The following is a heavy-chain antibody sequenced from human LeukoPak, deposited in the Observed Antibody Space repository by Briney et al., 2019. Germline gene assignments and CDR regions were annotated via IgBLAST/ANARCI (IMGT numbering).Heavy chain of an antibody. D-gene: IGHD5-18*01. CDR3: AHRDTTMVRVDY. CDR1: GFTFRNAS. Sequence: PGESLRLSCAASGFTFRNASMSWVRQAPGKGLEWVGRIKSKTDGGTIDYAAPVKGRFTISRDDSKNTLYLQMNSLKTEDTVVYFCAHRDTTMVRVDYWGQGTLVTVSS. CDR2: IKSKTDGGTI. V-gene: IGHV3-15*01. J-gene: IGHJ4*02.